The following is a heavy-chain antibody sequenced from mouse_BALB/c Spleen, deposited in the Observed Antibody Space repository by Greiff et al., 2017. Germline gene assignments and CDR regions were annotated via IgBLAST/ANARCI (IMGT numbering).Heavy chain of an antibody. CDR3: ASDYDVSWFAY. Sequence: EVQLQQSGPGLVKPSQSLSLTCTVTGYSITSDYAWNWIRQFPGNKLEWMGYISYSGSTSYNPSLKSRISITRDTSKNQFFLQLNSVTTEDTATYYCASDYDVSWFAYWGQGTLVTVSA. J-gene: IGHJ3*01. D-gene: IGHD2-4*01. CDR1: GYSITSDYA. CDR2: ISYSGST. V-gene: IGHV3-2*02.